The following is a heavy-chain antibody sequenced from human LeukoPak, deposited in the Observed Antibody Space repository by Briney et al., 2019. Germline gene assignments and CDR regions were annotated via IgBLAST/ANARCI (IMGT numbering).Heavy chain of an antibody. V-gene: IGHV3-7*01. J-gene: IGHJ2*01. D-gene: IGHD6-19*01. CDR3: ARDFTGQWLQDWYFDL. CDR1: GFTFSSYW. CDR2: IKQDGSEK. Sequence: GGSLRLSCAASGFTFSSYWMSWVRQAPGKGLEWVANIKQDGSEKYYVDSVKGRFTISRDNAKNSLYLQMNSLRAEDTAVYYCARDFTGQWLQDWYFDLWGRGTLVTVSS.